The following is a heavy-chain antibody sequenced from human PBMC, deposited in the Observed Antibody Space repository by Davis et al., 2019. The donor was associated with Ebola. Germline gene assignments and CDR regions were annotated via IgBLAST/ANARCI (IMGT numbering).Heavy chain of an antibody. V-gene: IGHV4-31*03. CDR3: ARHSYEYYFDY. CDR1: GGSISSGGYY. D-gene: IGHD3-3*01. J-gene: IGHJ4*02. Sequence: SETLSLTCTVSGGSISSGGYYWSWIRQHPGKGLEWIGYIYYSGSTYYNPSLKSRVTISVDTSKNQFSLKLSSVTAADTAVYYCARHSYEYYFDYWGQGTLVTVSS. CDR2: IYYSGST.